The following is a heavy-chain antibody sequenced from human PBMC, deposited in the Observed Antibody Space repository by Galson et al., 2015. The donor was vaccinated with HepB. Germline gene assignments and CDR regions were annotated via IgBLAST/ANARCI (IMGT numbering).Heavy chain of an antibody. Sequence: TLSLTCTVPGGPISSGSYYWSWIRQPAGKGLEWIGRIYTSGSTNYNPSLKSRVTMSVDTSKNQFSLKLSSVTAADTAVYYCARDFWYDFWSGRDYYYYYYMDVWGKGTTVTVSS. J-gene: IGHJ6*03. CDR2: IYTSGST. D-gene: IGHD3-3*01. V-gene: IGHV4-61*02. CDR3: ARDFWYDFWSGRDYYYYYYMDV. CDR1: GGPISSGSYY.